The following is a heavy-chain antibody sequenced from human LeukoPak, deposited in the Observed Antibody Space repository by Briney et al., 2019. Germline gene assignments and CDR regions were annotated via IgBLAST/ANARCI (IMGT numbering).Heavy chain of an antibody. CDR3: ARETTVTDS. J-gene: IGHJ5*01. V-gene: IGHV1-2*02. D-gene: IGHD4-17*01. CDR1: GYTFTDYY. CDR2: INPNSGGT. Sequence: ASVKVSCKASGYTFTDYYMHWVRQAPGQGLEWLGWINPNSGGTNYAQKLQGRVAMTRDTSISTAYMELSRLRSDDTAVYYCARETTVTDSWGQGTLVTVSS.